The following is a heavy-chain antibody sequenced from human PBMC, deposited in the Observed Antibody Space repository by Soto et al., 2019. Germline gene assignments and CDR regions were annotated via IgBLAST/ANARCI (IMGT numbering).Heavy chain of an antibody. J-gene: IGHJ3*01. CDR2: IYYSGST. D-gene: IGHD5-12*01. Sequence: PSETLSLTCSVSGDSLSSTSYHWGWVRLPPGKGLEWIGTIYYSGSTYSNPSLKSRVTISADTSKNQFSLKLRSVTAADSAVYYWARRRDGYSAFDVWGPGTMVNVSS. V-gene: IGHV4-39*01. CDR3: ARRRDGYSAFDV. CDR1: GDSLSSTSYH.